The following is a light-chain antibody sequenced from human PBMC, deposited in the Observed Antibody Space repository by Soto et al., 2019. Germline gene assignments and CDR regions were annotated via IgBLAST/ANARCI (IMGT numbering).Light chain of an antibody. CDR3: SSYAGSNNFV. J-gene: IGLJ1*01. Sequence: QSVLTQPPSASRAPGQSVTISLPGNNNEVGGYNYVSWYQQHPGKAPKLMIYEVSKRPSGVPDRFSGSKSGNTASLTVSGLQAEDEADYYCSSYAGSNNFVFGTG. V-gene: IGLV2-8*01. CDR2: EVS. CDR1: NNEVGGYNY.